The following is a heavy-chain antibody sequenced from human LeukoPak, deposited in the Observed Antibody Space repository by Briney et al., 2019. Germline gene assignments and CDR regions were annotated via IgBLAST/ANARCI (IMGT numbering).Heavy chain of an antibody. J-gene: IGHJ4*02. V-gene: IGHV3-48*03. Sequence: GGSLRLSCAASGFTSSSYEMNWVRQAPGKGLEWVSYISSSGSTIYYADSVKGRFTISRDNAKNSLYLQMNSLRAEDTAVYYCFKEPGAYQLLSYWGQGTLVTVSS. D-gene: IGHD2-2*01. CDR2: ISSSGSTI. CDR3: FKEPGAYQLLSY. CDR1: GFTSSSYE.